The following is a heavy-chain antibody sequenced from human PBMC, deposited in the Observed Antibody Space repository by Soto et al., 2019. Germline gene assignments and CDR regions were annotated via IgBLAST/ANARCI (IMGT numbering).Heavy chain of an antibody. V-gene: IGHV4-59*08. Sequence: SETLSLTCTVSGGSISSYYWSWIRQPPGKGLEWIGYIYYSGSTNYNPSLKSRVTISVDTSRNQFSLKLSSVTAADTAVYYCARHAYGDYYFDNWGQGTLVTVSS. CDR2: IYYSGST. D-gene: IGHD4-17*01. CDR1: GGSISSYY. J-gene: IGHJ4*02. CDR3: ARHAYGDYYFDN.